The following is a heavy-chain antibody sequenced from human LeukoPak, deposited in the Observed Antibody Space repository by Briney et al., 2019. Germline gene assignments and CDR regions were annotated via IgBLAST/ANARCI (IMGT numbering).Heavy chain of an antibody. Sequence: SETLSLTCTVSGGSISSYYWTWIRQPPGKGLEWIGYIYYSGTTNYNPSLKSRVTISVDTSKNQSSLKLSSVTAADTAVYYCARGVYIAAAQYGYWGQGTLVTVSS. CDR1: GGSISSYY. J-gene: IGHJ4*02. D-gene: IGHD6-13*01. CDR3: ARGVYIAAAQYGY. CDR2: IYYSGTT. V-gene: IGHV4-59*01.